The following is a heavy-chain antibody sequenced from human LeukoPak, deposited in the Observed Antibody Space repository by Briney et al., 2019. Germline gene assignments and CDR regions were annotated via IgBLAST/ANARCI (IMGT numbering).Heavy chain of an antibody. J-gene: IGHJ4*02. CDR2: INPNSGGT. CDR3: ARGGVARGVIMKFDY. V-gene: IGHV1-2*06. Sequence: ASAKVSCKASGYTFTGYYMHWVRQAPGQGLEWMGRINPNSGGTNYAQKFQGRVTMTMDTSISTAYMELSRLRSDDTAVYYCARGGVARGVIMKFDYWGQGTLVTVSS. D-gene: IGHD3-10*01. CDR1: GYTFTGYY.